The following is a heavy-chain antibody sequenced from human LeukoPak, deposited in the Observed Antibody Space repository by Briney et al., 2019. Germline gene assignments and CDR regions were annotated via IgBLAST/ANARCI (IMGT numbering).Heavy chain of an antibody. D-gene: IGHD3-22*01. CDR3: ARVTYDSSGYSYYYYYGMDV. J-gene: IGHJ6*02. CDR2: ISAYNGNT. CDR1: GYAFTSYG. V-gene: IGHV1-18*01. Sequence: ASVKVSCKASGYAFTSYGISWVRQAPGQGLEWMGWISAYNGNTNYAQKPQGRVTMTTDTSTSTAYMELRSLRSDDTAVYYCARVTYDSSGYSYYYYYGMDVWGQGTTVTVSS.